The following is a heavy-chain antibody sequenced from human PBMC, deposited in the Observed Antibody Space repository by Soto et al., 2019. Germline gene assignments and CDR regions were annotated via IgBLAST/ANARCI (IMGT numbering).Heavy chain of an antibody. Sequence: PSETLSLTCTVSGASIITSNWWSWVRQPSGKGLEWIGEISHSGNTNYNPSLKSRVTISVDKSKSQFSLRLTSVTAADTAVYFCARGNPFYFWIPDAFDFWGRGTLVTVSS. D-gene: IGHD3-16*01. J-gene: IGHJ3*01. V-gene: IGHV4-4*02. CDR3: ARGNPFYFWIPDAFDF. CDR2: ISHSGNT. CDR1: GASIITSNW.